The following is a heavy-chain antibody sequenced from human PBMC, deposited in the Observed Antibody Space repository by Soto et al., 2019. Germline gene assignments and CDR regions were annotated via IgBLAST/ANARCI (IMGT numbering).Heavy chain of an antibody. CDR1: GGSISGYY. CDR3: AREGAANFDI. V-gene: IGHV4-59*01. CDR2: IHYSGSA. Sequence: QVQLQESGPGLVKPSGTLSLTCTVSGGSISGYYWNWIRQPQGKGLEWIGNIHYSGSADYNPSLRCRVTMSVDTTNNQFSVKLTSVTAADTAVYYCAREGAANFDIWGQGTMVTVSS. D-gene: IGHD6-25*01. J-gene: IGHJ3*02.